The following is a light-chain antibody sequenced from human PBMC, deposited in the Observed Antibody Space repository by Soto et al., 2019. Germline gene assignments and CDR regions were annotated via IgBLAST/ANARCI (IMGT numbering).Light chain of an antibody. CDR3: QQRSNWPT. CDR1: LSVSSS. J-gene: IGKJ2*01. V-gene: IGKV3-11*01. CDR2: DAS. Sequence: EIVLTQSPATLSLSPGERATLSCRASLSVSSSLAWYQQNPGQSPRLRIYDASIRATGIPARFRGSGSGTDFTLTIRSLGPEDFAGYYCQQRSNWPTFGQGNKLEIK.